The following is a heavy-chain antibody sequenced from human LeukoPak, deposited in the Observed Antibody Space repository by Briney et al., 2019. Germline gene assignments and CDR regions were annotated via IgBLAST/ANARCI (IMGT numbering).Heavy chain of an antibody. Sequence: GGSLRLSCAASGFTFSTYTMNWVRQAPGKGLEWVSSISSSTTYIYYADSLKGRFTISRDNAKNSLYLQMNSLRDEDTAVYYCARAQGGYSYGGNFDYWGQGTLVTASS. CDR3: ARAQGGYSYGGNFDY. D-gene: IGHD5-18*01. J-gene: IGHJ4*02. V-gene: IGHV3-21*01. CDR1: GFTFSTYT. CDR2: ISSSTTYI.